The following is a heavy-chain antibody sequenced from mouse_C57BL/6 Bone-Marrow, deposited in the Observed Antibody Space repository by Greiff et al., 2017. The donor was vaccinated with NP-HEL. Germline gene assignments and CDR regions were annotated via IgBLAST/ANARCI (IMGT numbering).Heavy chain of an antibody. CDR1: GYTFTSYW. D-gene: IGHD2-3*01. J-gene: IGHJ1*03. Sequence: QVQLQQPGAELVRPGSSVKLSCKASGYTFTSYWMHWVKQRPIQGLEWIGNIDPSDSETHYNQKFKDKATLTVDKSSSTAYMQLSSLTSEDSAVYDCARRYDGYYGYFDVWGTGTTVTVSS. CDR2: IDPSDSET. CDR3: ARRYDGYYGYFDV. V-gene: IGHV1-52*01.